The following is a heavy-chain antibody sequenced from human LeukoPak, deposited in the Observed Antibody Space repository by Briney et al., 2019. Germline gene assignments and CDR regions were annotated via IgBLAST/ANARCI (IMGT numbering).Heavy chain of an antibody. Sequence: SQTLSLTCTVSGGSINSGSYYWSWIRQPAGKGLEWIGRMHTRGSTNYSPSLKSRVTISVDTSKNQFSLKLSSVTAADTAVYYCARVGTQKWLLDVRYYYYYMDVWGKGTTVTVSS. CDR3: ARVGTQKWLLDVRYYYYYMDV. CDR2: MHTRGST. J-gene: IGHJ6*03. CDR1: GGSINSGSYY. V-gene: IGHV4-61*02. D-gene: IGHD3-22*01.